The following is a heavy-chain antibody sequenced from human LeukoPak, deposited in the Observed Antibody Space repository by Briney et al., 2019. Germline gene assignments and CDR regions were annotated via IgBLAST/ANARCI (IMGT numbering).Heavy chain of an antibody. D-gene: IGHD4-17*01. J-gene: IGHJ3*02. CDR1: GGSISSYY. V-gene: IGHV4-59*01. CDR3: AGVRCGDYQGYDAFDI. CDR2: IYYSGST. Sequence: NPSETLSLTCNVSGGSISSYYWNWIRQPPGKGLEWIGYIYYSGSTNYNPSLKSRVTISVDTSKNQFSLKLSSVTAADTAVYYCAGVRCGDYQGYDAFDIWGQGTMVTVSS.